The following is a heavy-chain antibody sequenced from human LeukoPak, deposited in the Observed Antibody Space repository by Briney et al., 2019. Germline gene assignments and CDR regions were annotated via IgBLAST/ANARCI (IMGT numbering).Heavy chain of an antibody. J-gene: IGHJ5*02. Sequence: SETLSLTCAVSGYSISSGYYWGWTRQPPGKGLEWIRSIYHSGSTYYNPSLKSRVTISVDTSKNQFSLKLSSVTAADTAVYYCARLFARNWFDPWGQGTLVTVSS. D-gene: IGHD3-16*01. CDR2: IYHSGST. V-gene: IGHV4-38-2*01. CDR3: ARLFARNWFDP. CDR1: GYSISSGYY.